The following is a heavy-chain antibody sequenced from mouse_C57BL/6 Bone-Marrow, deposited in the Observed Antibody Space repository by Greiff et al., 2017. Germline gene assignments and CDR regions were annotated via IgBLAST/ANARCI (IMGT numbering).Heavy chain of an antibody. CDR2: IDPSDSYT. CDR3: AREGYDYDYFDY. V-gene: IGHV1-50*01. J-gene: IGHJ2*01. Sequence: QVQLKQSGAELVKPGASVKLSCKASGYTFTSYWMQWVKQRPGQGLEWIGEIDPSDSYTNYNQKFKGKATLTVDTSSSPAYMQLSSLTSEDSAVYYCAREGYDYDYFDYWGQGTTLTVSS. D-gene: IGHD2-4*01. CDR1: GYTFTSYW.